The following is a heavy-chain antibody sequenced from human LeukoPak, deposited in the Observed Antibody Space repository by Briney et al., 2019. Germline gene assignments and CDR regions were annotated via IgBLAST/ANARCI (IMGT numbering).Heavy chain of an antibody. V-gene: IGHV3-NL1*01. J-gene: IGHJ4*02. CDR1: GFTFSSYG. D-gene: IGHD3-10*01. CDR2: LFTGGGRT. CDR3: AKECDYSPGHRFDL. Sequence: PGGSLRLSCAASGFTFSSYGMHWVRQAPGKGLEWVSVLFTGGGRTLYADSVKGRFTISGDTSRTTLYLQMNGLRAEDTAVYYCAKECDYSPGHRFDLWGQGTLVTVSS.